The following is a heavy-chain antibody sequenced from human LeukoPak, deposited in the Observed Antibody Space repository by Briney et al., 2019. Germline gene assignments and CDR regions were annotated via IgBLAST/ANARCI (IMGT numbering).Heavy chain of an antibody. D-gene: IGHD4-11*01. CDR3: ARASYRAFYI. CDR2: TYYRSRWSS. J-gene: IGHJ3*02. V-gene: IGHV6-1*01. CDR1: GDSVSSSDAT. Sequence: SQTLSLTCAISGDSVSSSDATWNWIRQSPSGGLEWPGRTYYRSRWSSDYAPSVRSRITINSDTAKNQFSLQLNSVTPEDTAVYYCARASYRAFYIWGQGTMVTVSS.